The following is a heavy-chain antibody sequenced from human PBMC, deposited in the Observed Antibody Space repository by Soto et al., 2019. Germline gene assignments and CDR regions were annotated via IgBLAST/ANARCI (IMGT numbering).Heavy chain of an antibody. V-gene: IGHV5-10-1*01. J-gene: IGHJ6*02. Sequence: GVPLKISCKGSGDSSTSSWISWVRQMPGKGLEWMGRIDPSDSYTNYSPSFQGHVTISADKSISTAYLQWSSLKASDTAMYYCASLPYDSHLDVWGQGTTVTVSS. CDR1: GDSSTSSW. CDR2: IDPSDSYT. CDR3: ASLPYDSHLDV. D-gene: IGHD3-3*01.